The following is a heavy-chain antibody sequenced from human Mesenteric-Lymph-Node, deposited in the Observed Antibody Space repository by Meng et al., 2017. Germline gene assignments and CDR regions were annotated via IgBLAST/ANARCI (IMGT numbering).Heavy chain of an antibody. CDR1: GYTFTSYC. J-gene: IGHJ4*02. Sequence: VLPEQCGAQVKNPGASAKVCSKASGYTFTSYCINWVRQATGKGLEWMGWMNHNSSNTGYAQKFQGRVTMTRNTSISTAYMELSRLRSEDTAVYYCAGEEDNGGNANYWGQGTLVTVSS. CDR2: MNHNSSNT. D-gene: IGHD4-23*01. V-gene: IGHV1-8*01. CDR3: AGEEDNGGNANY.